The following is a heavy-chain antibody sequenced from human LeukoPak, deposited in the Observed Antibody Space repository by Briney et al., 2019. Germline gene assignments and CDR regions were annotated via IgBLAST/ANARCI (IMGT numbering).Heavy chain of an antibody. Sequence: PSETLSLTCTVSGGSISSGSYYWSWIRQPAGKGLEWIGRIYTSGSTNYNPSLKSRVTISVDTSKNQFSLKLSSVTAADTAVYYCARDAGQWLDDYNWFDPWGQGTLVTVSS. D-gene: IGHD6-19*01. CDR1: GGSISSGSYY. CDR3: ARDAGQWLDDYNWFDP. J-gene: IGHJ5*02. CDR2: IYTSGST. V-gene: IGHV4-61*02.